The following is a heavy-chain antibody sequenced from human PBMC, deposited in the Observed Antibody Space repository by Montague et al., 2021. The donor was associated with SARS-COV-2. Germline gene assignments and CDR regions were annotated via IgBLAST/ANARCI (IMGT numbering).Heavy chain of an antibody. CDR2: IDWDDDK. CDR1: GFSLSTSGMC. CDR3: ARISAWYSSGWSAFDY. V-gene: IGHV2-70*01. D-gene: IGHD6-19*01. J-gene: IGHJ4*02. Sequence: PELGKPTQTFTLTCTFSGFSLSTSGMCVSWIRQPPGKALEWLALIDWDDDKYYSTSLKTRLTISKDTSKNQVVLTMTNMDPVDTATYYCARISAWYSSGWSAFDYWGQGTLVTVSS.